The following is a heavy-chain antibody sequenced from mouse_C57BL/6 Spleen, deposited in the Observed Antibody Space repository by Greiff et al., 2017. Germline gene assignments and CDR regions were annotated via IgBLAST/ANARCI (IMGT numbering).Heavy chain of an antibody. CDR2: ISYDGSN. D-gene: IGHD2-1*01. CDR3: AYGNFYWYFDV. CDR1: GYSITSGYY. J-gene: IGHJ1*03. V-gene: IGHV3-6*01. Sequence: EVQLQQSGPGLVKPSQSLSLTCSVTGYSITSGYYWNWIRQFPGNKLEWMGYISYDGSNNYNPSLKNRISITRDTSKNQFFLKLNSVTTEDTATYYCAYGNFYWYFDVWGTGTTVTVSS.